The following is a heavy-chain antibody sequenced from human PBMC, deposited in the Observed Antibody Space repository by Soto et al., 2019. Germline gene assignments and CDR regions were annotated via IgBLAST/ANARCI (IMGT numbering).Heavy chain of an antibody. CDR3: ARASRHGDYEP. CDR1: GFTFTSYG. Sequence: QVQLVESGGGVVQPGRSLRLSCAAPGFTFTSYGMHWVRQAPGKGLEWVAVIWYDGSNKYYADSVNGRFTISRDNSKNTLYLEMNSLRAEDTAVYYCARASRHGDYEPWSQGTLVTVSS. J-gene: IGHJ5*02. D-gene: IGHD4-17*01. V-gene: IGHV3-33*01. CDR2: IWYDGSNK.